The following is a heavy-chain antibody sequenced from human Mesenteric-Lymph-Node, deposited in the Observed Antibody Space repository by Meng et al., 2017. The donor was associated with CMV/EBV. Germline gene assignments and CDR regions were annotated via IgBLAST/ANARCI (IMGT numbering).Heavy chain of an antibody. CDR2: IGNLADGT. Sequence: VLPRACGGECLEPASATRFSCAAFGFSSSSYGFYWFRQAPRKGVEWVSTIGNLADGTHSEDSVTRRFTISIENSKNTMYLHMNSLRVADTAVDYCARDYDSSRMYEGNWGPGTLVTVSS. D-gene: IGHD3-22*01. CDR1: GFSSSSYG. J-gene: IGHJ4*02. V-gene: IGHV3-23*01. CDR3: ARDYDSSRMYEGN.